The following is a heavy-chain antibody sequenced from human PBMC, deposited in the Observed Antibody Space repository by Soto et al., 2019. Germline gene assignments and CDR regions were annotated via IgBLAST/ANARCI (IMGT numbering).Heavy chain of an antibody. J-gene: IGHJ6*02. Sequence: QVQLVQSGAEVKKPGASVKVSCKASGYTFTSYAMHWLRQAPGQRLEWMGWINAGNGNTKYSQKFQGRVTITRDTSASTAYMELSSLRSEDTAVYYCARDFHLHVVGAPADYYYYGMDVWGQGTTVTVSS. CDR1: GYTFTSYA. V-gene: IGHV1-3*01. D-gene: IGHD2-15*01. CDR2: INAGNGNT. CDR3: ARDFHLHVVGAPADYYYYGMDV.